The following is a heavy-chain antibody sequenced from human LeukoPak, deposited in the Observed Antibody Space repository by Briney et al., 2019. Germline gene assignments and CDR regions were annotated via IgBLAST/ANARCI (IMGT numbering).Heavy chain of an antibody. CDR2: ISSSSSYI. V-gene: IGHV3-21*01. D-gene: IGHD7-27*01. Sequence: GGSLRLSCAASGFTFSSYSMNWVRQAPGKGLEWVSSISSSSSYIYYADSVKGRFTISRDNAKNSLYLQMNSLRAEDTAVYYCARDTGTGEQPFDYWAREPWSPSPQ. CDR3: ARDTGTGEQPFDY. J-gene: IGHJ4*02. CDR1: GFTFSSYS.